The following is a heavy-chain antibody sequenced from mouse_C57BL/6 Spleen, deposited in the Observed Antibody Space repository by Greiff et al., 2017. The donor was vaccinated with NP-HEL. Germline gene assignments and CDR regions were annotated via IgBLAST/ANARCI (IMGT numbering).Heavy chain of an antibody. J-gene: IGHJ2*01. V-gene: IGHV5-17*01. CDR3: ARPEDYGSSFFDY. CDR2: ISSGSSTI. CDR1: GFTFSDYG. Sequence: EVKLMESGGGLVKPGGSLKLSCAASGFTFSDYGMHWVRQAPEKGLEWVAYISSGSSTIYYADTVKGRFTISRDNAKNTLFLQMTSLRSEDTAMYYCARPEDYGSSFFDYWGQGTTLTVSS. D-gene: IGHD1-1*01.